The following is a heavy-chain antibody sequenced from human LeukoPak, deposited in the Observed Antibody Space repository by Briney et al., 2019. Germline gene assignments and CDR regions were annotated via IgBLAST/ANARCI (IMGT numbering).Heavy chain of an antibody. J-gene: IGHJ2*01. V-gene: IGHV4-38-2*01. Sequence: PSETLSLTCAVSGSSITSYYYWGWIRLPPEKGLEWIANIYHAGKTYYNPSLKSRVTMSVDTSKNQFSLQLTSVTAADAAVFDCAAVRLNGDRRYWYFDFWGRGTLVTVPS. CDR1: GSSITSYYY. CDR3: AAVRLNGDRRYWYFDF. CDR2: IYHAGKT. D-gene: IGHD2-8*01.